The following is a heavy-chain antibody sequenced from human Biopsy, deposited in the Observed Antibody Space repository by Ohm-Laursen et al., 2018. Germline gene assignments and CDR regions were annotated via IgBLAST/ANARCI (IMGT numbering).Heavy chain of an antibody. Sequence: GASVTVSCKAPGGTFSNYGVNWVRQAPGQGLEWLGGNIPILGTGNYAQKFQDRVTVAADTSTSTATMELRSLRSDDTAMYYCATKLTGYFHHWGQGTLVIVSS. V-gene: IGHV1-69*06. CDR1: GGTFSNYG. D-gene: IGHD3-9*01. CDR2: NIPILGTG. CDR3: ATKLTGYFHH. J-gene: IGHJ1*01.